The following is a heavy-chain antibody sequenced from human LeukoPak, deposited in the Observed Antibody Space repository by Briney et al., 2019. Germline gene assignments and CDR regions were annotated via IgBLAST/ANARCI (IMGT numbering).Heavy chain of an antibody. V-gene: IGHV1-8*01. CDR3: ARDYGDSDY. D-gene: IGHD4-17*01. Sequence: GASVKVSCKASGYTFTSYDFNWVRQATGQRPEWMGWMSPNSGDTGYAQKLQGRVTMTTDTSTSTAYMELRSLRSDDTAVYYCARDYGDSDYWGQGTLVTVSS. J-gene: IGHJ4*02. CDR2: MSPNSGDT. CDR1: GYTFTSYD.